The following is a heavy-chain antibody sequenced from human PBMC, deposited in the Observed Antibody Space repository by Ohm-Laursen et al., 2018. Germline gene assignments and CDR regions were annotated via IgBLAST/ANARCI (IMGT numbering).Heavy chain of an antibody. D-gene: IGHD4-23*01. CDR2: ISSGRSTI. CDR3: AREKNYGGNSDAFDI. Sequence: SLRLSCAASGFTFSSYSMNWVRQAPGKGLEWVSYISSGRSTIYYEDSVKGRFSISRDNAKNSLYLQMNSLRAEDTAVYYCAREKNYGGNSDAFDIWGQGTMVTVSS. J-gene: IGHJ3*02. V-gene: IGHV3-48*01. CDR1: GFTFSSYS.